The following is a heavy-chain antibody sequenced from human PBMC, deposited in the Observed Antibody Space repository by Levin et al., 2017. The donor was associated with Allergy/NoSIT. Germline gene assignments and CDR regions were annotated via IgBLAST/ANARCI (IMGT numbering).Heavy chain of an antibody. Sequence: PSETLSLTCSVSGGSIGRSTYYWNWVRQPPGKGLEWIGSIYYSGRTFYNWSLQSRLTISVDTAKNRFSLRLNSATAADTAVYYCATGYNYGAVEYWGQGTLVSVSS. CDR1: GGSIGRSTYY. V-gene: IGHV4-39*01. CDR2: IYYSGRT. D-gene: IGHD5-18*01. J-gene: IGHJ4*02. CDR3: ATGYNYGAVEY.